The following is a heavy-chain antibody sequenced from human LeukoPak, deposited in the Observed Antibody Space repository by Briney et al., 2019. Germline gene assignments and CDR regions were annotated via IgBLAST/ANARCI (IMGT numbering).Heavy chain of an antibody. CDR1: GFTFSSYS. CDR2: ISSSSSYI. Sequence: GGSLRLSCAASGFTFSSYSMNWVRQAPGKGLEWVSSISSSSSYIYYADSVKGRFTISRDNAKNSLYLQMNSLRAEDTAVYYCAGSLRTAMDPNYDWGQGTLVTVSS. CDR3: AGSLRTAMDPNYD. D-gene: IGHD5-18*01. J-gene: IGHJ4*02. V-gene: IGHV3-21*04.